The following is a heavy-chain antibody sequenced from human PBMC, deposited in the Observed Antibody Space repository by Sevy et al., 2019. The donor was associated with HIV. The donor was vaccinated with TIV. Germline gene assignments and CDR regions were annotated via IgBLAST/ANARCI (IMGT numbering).Heavy chain of an antibody. Sequence: GGSLRLSCGASGFSFSSYSMNWVRQAPGKGLEWVALISHDGINEYYADSVKGRFTISRDNSKNTVYLEMNSLRNEDTAIYFCANAYSGSYSHSYLYALDVWGQGTTVTVSS. J-gene: IGHJ6*02. CDR1: GFSFSSYS. CDR3: ANAYSGSYSHSYLYALDV. CDR2: ISHDGINE. D-gene: IGHD1-26*01. V-gene: IGHV3-30*18.